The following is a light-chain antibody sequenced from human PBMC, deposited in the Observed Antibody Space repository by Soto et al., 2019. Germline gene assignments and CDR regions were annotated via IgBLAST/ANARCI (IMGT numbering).Light chain of an antibody. CDR3: QQYNDNWT. J-gene: IGKJ1*01. Sequence: DIQMTQSPSTLSASVGDRVTITCLASQSTSSWLAWYQQKPGQAPKLLIYKASTLQSGVPSRFSGSGSGTEFTLAISSLQHDDSATYYCQQYNDNWTFGQGTKVEIK. CDR1: QSTSSW. V-gene: IGKV1-5*03. CDR2: KAS.